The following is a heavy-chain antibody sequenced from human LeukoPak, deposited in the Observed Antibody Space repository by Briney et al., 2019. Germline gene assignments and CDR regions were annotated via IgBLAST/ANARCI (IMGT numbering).Heavy chain of an antibody. CDR2: IWYDGSNK. CDR3: ARNSGSYGTYYFDY. CDR1: GSTFSSYG. Sequence: GALRLSCAASGSTFSSYGMHWVRQAPGKGLEWVAVIWYDGSNKYYADSVKGRFTISRDNSKNTLYLQMNSLRAEDTAVYYCARNSGSYGTYYFDYWGQGTLVTVSS. V-gene: IGHV3-33*01. D-gene: IGHD1-26*01. J-gene: IGHJ4*02.